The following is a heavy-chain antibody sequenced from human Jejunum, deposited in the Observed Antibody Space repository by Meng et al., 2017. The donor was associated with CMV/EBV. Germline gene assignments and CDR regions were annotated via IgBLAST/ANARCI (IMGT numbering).Heavy chain of an antibody. CDR2: ISGGGATT. V-gene: IGHV3-23*01. D-gene: IGHD3-3*01. CDR1: GLTINSYA. J-gene: IGHJ4*02. Sequence: AGSGLTINSYAMKWVRQAPGKGLEWVSSISGGGATTYYADSVKGRFTISRDNSKNTLYLQMNSLRAEDTAVYYCARGDYDFWGGYWGQGTLVTVSS. CDR3: ARGDYDFWGGY.